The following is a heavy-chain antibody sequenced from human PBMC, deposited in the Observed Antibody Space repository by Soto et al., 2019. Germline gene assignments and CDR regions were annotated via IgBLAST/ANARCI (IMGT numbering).Heavy chain of an antibody. CDR3: ASSTSPDAY. V-gene: IGHV3-48*01. J-gene: IGHJ4*02. Sequence: VQLVESGGGWVQPGGSLRLPCVASGSTFNSYTMNWVRQAPGKGLEWISYINSGSTSVFYADSVKGRFTISRDNAKNSLYLQMNSLRAEDTAVYYCASSTSPDAYWGQGTLVTVSS. CDR1: GSTFNSYT. D-gene: IGHD2-2*01. CDR2: INSGSTSV.